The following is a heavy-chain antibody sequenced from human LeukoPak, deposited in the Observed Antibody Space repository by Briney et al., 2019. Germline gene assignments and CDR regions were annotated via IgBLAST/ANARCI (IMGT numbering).Heavy chain of an antibody. J-gene: IGHJ6*04. CDR1: GFTFSSYG. Sequence: PGGSLRLSCAASGFTFSSYGMHWVRQAPGKGLEWVAVISYDGSNKYYADSVKGRFTISRDNSKNTLYLQMNSLRAEDTAVYYCAREDIEVVPAPGYGMDDWGKGTTVTVSS. CDR2: ISYDGSNK. V-gene: IGHV3-30*03. CDR3: AREDIEVVPAPGYGMDD. D-gene: IGHD2-2*01.